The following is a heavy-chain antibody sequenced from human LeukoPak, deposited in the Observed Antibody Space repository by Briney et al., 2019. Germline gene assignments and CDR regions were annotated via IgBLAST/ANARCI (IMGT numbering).Heavy chain of an antibody. CDR1: GFTVSSNY. Sequence: GGSLRLSCAASGFTVSSNYMSWVRQAPGKGLEWVANIKQDGSEKYYVDSVKGRFTISRDNAKNSLYLQMNSLRAEDTAVYYCARDFGTDSWGQGTLVTVSS. J-gene: IGHJ4*02. CDR2: IKQDGSEK. V-gene: IGHV3-7*01. D-gene: IGHD3-10*01. CDR3: ARDFGTDS.